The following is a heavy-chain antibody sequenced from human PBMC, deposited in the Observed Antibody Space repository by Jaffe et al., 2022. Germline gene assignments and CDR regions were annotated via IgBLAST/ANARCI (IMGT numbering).Heavy chain of an antibody. D-gene: IGHD3-22*01. CDR2: IIQSLNIV. CDR1: GGTFSTYT. CDR3: ARDPYYYDSSGYAPNAVDI. J-gene: IGHJ3*02. Sequence: QVQLVQSGAEVKKAGSSVKVSCRTSGGTFSTYTFTWVRQAPGQGLEWMGRIIQSLNIVHYAPKFQGRVTITADKSTTTTYMELSSLKSEDTAVYYCARDPYYYDSSGYAPNAVDIWGQGTAVTVSS. V-gene: IGHV1-69*08.